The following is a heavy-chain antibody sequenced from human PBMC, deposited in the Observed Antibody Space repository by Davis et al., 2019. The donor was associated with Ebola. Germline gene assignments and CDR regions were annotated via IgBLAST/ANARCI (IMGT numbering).Heavy chain of an antibody. CDR1: GGTFSSYA. J-gene: IGHJ5*02. V-gene: IGHV1-69*13. CDR3: ARDRSSGWYGWFDP. D-gene: IGHD6-19*01. CDR2: IIPIFGTA. Sequence: AASVKVSCKASGGTFSSYAISWVRQAPGQGLEWMGGIIPIFGTANYAQKFQGRVTITADESTSTAYMELSSLRSEDTAVYYCARDRSSGWYGWFDPWGQGTLVTVSS.